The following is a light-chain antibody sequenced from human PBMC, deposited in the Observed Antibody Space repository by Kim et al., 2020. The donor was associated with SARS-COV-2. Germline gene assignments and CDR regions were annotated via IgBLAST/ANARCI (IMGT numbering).Light chain of an antibody. CDR1: QSVNGNY. V-gene: IGKV3-20*01. J-gene: IGKJ4*01. CDR3: QQYGTSPLT. Sequence: LSPGETATLSGRASQSVNGNYLAWYQQKPGQAPRLLLSGASNRATGIPDRFSGSASGTEFTLTISRLEPEDFAVFYCQQYGTSPLTFGGGTRLEIK. CDR2: GAS.